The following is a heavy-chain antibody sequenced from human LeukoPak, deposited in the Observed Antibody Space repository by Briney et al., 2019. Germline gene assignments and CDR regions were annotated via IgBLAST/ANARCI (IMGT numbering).Heavy chain of an antibody. CDR1: GFTFSSYS. Sequence: TGGSLRLSCAASGFTFSSYSMNWVRQAPGKGLEWVSSISSSSSYIYYADSVKGRFTISRDNAKNSLYLQMNSLRAEDTAVYYCARGWYDSSPWFDPWGQGTLVTVSS. D-gene: IGHD3-22*01. CDR3: ARGWYDSSPWFDP. V-gene: IGHV3-21*04. J-gene: IGHJ5*02. CDR2: ISSSSSYI.